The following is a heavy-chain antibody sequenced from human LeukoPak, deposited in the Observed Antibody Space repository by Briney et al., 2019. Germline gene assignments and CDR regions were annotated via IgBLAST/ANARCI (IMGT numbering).Heavy chain of an antibody. J-gene: IGHJ4*02. CDR1: GFTFSSYA. D-gene: IGHD3-22*01. Sequence: GGSLRLSCAASGFTFSSYAMSWVRQAPGKGLEWVSSISSSSSYIYYADSVKGRFTISRDNAKNSLYLQMNSLRAEDTAVYYCARWEYDSSGYYIDYWGQGTLVTVSS. CDR3: ARWEYDSSGYYIDY. CDR2: ISSSSSYI. V-gene: IGHV3-21*01.